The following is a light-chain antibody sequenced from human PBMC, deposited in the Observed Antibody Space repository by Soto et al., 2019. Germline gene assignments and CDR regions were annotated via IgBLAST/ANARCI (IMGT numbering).Light chain of an antibody. CDR1: QFLSSY. CDR2: DTS. V-gene: IGKV3-11*01. CDR3: HQRNK. Sequence: IVLTQSPATLSLSPWERSTLSCRASQFLSSYLAWYQQIPGQPPRLLIYDTSNRVTGIPARFSGSRSGTDFTLTISSLEPEDFAVYFCHQRNKFGQGTRLEI. J-gene: IGKJ5*01.